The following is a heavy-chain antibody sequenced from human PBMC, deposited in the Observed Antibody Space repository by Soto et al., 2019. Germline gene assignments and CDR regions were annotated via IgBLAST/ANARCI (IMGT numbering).Heavy chain of an antibody. J-gene: IGHJ4*02. CDR2: IYYSGST. CDR1: CGSIISYY. CDR3: ATLLATTRAFDY. D-gene: IGHD4-4*01. Sequence: SETLSLTCTFSCGSIISYYWSWIRQPPGKGLEWIGYIYYSGSTNYNPSLKSRVTISVDTSKNQFSLKLSSVTAADTAVYYCATLLATTRAFDYWGQGTLVTVSS. V-gene: IGHV4-59*01.